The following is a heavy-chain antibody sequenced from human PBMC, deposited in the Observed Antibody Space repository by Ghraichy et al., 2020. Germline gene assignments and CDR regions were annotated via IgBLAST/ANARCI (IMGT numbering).Heavy chain of an antibody. CDR2: IYYSGST. V-gene: IGHV4-31*03. CDR1: GGSISSGGYY. Sequence: SLNISCTVSGGSISSGGYYWSWIRQHPGKGLEWIGYIYYSGSTYYNPSLKSRVTISVDTSKNQFSLKLSSVTAADTAVYYCARRGYSGYDLTDYWGQGTLVTVSS. J-gene: IGHJ4*02. D-gene: IGHD5-12*01. CDR3: ARRGYSGYDLTDY.